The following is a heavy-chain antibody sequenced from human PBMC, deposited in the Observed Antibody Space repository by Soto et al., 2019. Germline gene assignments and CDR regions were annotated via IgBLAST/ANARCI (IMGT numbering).Heavy chain of an antibody. D-gene: IGHD3-3*01. CDR2: VFHSGTT. Sequence: TSETLSLTCAVSGYSINSGYYWGWIRQSPGKGLEWIGSVFHSGTTYSTPSLKTRLTISVDTSKNQFSLDLNAVTAADTAVYYCVRDFGDLHDFWSGSDYWGQGSPVTVSS. CDR1: GYSINSGYY. J-gene: IGHJ4*02. V-gene: IGHV4-38-2*02. CDR3: VRDFGDLHDFWSGSDY.